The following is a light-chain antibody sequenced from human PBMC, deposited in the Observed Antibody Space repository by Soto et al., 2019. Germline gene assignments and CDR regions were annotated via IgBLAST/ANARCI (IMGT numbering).Light chain of an antibody. J-gene: IGKJ2*01. V-gene: IGKV3-20*01. CDR2: GIS. CDR1: QSVTNNY. CDR3: PSYDSSPPTYT. Sequence: EVVLTQSPGTLSLAPGDRATLSCRASQSVTNNYIAWYQQKPGQATRLLIYGISSRAIGIPDRFSGSGSGTDFTLTIDRLEPEDFGVYYCPSYDSSPPTYTFGQGTKVEIK.